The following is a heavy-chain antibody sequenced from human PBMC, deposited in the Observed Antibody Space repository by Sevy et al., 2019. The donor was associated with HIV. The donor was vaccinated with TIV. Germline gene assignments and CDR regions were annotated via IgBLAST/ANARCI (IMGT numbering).Heavy chain of an antibody. J-gene: IGHJ2*01. V-gene: IGHV4-39*02. D-gene: IGHD6-19*01. CDR1: GGSIRINSYY. CDR3: ATPRGTDWYEGAGGYFDL. CDR2: IYNTGST. Sequence: SETLSLTCTVSGGSIRINSYYWGWVCQPPGKGLEWIGSIYNTGSTSYNPSLKSRVTISVDTSKNNFSLRLTSVTAADTAVYYCATPRGTDWYEGAGGYFDLWGRGTLVTVSS.